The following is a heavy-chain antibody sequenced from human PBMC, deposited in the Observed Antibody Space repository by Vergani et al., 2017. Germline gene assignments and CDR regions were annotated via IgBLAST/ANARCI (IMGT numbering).Heavy chain of an antibody. CDR1: GYSFTSYR. V-gene: IGHV5-51*03. J-gene: IGHJ6*03. Sequence: EVQLVQSGAEVKKPGESLKISCKGSGYSFTSYRIGWVRQMPGKGLEWMGIIYPGDCDTRYSPSFQVQVTISADKSISTAYLQWESLKASDTAMYYCARDTQSRIGAAGYYYYYYMDVWGKGTMVTVSS. CDR2: IYPGDCDT. CDR3: ARDTQSRIGAAGYYYYYYMDV. D-gene: IGHD6-13*01.